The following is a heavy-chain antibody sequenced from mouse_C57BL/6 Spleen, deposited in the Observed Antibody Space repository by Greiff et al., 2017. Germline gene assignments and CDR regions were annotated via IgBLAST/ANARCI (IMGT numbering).Heavy chain of an antibody. CDR3: ARDYYSIWYFDV. J-gene: IGHJ1*03. D-gene: IGHD2-5*01. V-gene: IGHV1-80*01. CDR1: GYAFSSYW. CDR2: IYPGDGDT. Sequence: QVQLQQSGAELVKPGASVKISCKASGYAFSSYWMNWVKQRPGKGLEWIGQIYPGDGDTNYNGKFKGKATLTADKSSSTAYMQLSSLTSEDSAVYFCARDYYSIWYFDVWGTGTTVTVSS.